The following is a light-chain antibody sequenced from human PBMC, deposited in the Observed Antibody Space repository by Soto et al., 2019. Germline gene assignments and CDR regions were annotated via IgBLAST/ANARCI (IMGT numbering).Light chain of an antibody. CDR3: QQHNVWPAT. Sequence: EIVLTQSPGTLSLSPGERATLSCRASQSVSSNLAWYQQKPGQAPRLLIYEASTRATGVPARFSGSGSGTEFTLTISSLQSEDFAVYYCQQHNVWPATFGQGTKVDI. CDR1: QSVSSN. J-gene: IGKJ1*01. CDR2: EAS. V-gene: IGKV3-15*01.